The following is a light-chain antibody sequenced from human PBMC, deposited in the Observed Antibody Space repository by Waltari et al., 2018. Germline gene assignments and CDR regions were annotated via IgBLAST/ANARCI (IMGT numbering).Light chain of an antibody. CDR1: SSNVRSTV. CDR3: ASWDDRLDAYV. CDR2: NDV. J-gene: IGLJ1*01. Sequence: QSVLTQPPSASGTPGQRVIISGSGCSSNVRSTVVNWYHPPPGTAPKLLIFNDVARPSGVPDRFSGSRSATSASLAISGLQSDDESTYYCASWDDRLDAYVFGTGTRVTVL. V-gene: IGLV1-44*01.